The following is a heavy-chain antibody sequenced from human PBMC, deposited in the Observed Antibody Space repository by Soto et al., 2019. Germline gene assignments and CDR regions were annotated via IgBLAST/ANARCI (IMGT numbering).Heavy chain of an antibody. CDR2: IFYTGTT. D-gene: IGHD2-2*01. V-gene: IGHV4-39*02. CDR3: ARLVVVAPVANV. J-gene: IGHJ4*02. CDR1: VGSVNYNSYH. Sequence: ESLSLTCSVSVGSVNYNSYHWGWILQPPGQGLEWIGSIFYTGTTFYNPSLESRVTMSVDTSKNSFSLHLTSVTAADTAVYFCARLVVVAPVANVWGQGTLVTVSS.